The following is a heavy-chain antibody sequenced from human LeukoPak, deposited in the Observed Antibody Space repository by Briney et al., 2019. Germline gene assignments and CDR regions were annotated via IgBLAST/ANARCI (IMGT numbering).Heavy chain of an antibody. Sequence: PSQTLSLTCAVSGGSISSGGYSWSWIRQPPGKGLEWIGYIYHSGSTYYNPSLKSRVTISVDRSKNQFSLKLSSVTAADTAVYYCASEEMATITGGFDYWGQGTLVTVSS. CDR2: IYHSGST. V-gene: IGHV4-30-2*01. CDR1: GGSISSGGYS. J-gene: IGHJ4*02. D-gene: IGHD5-24*01. CDR3: ASEEMATITGGFDY.